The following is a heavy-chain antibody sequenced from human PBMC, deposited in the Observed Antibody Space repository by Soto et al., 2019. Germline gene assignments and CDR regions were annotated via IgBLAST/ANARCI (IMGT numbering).Heavy chain of an antibody. D-gene: IGHD1-7*01. CDR3: AGTTSLQWYYMDV. CDR1: GFTLSTYY. J-gene: IGHJ6*03. Sequence: GGSLRLSCAASGFTLSTYYMHWVRQATGKGLEWVAALSYAGDTYYPGSVKGRFTVSRESAKNSLYLQMNSVTPEDTAVYYCAGTTSLQWYYMDVWDKGTTVTVSS. V-gene: IGHV3-13*01. CDR2: LSYAGDT.